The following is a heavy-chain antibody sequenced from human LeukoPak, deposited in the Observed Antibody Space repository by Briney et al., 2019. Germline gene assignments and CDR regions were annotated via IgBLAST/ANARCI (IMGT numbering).Heavy chain of an antibody. V-gene: IGHV1-69*05. Sequence: SVKVSCKASGGTFSIYAISLVREAPGQGLEWMGGIIPIFGTANYAQKFQGRVTITTDESTSTAYMELSSLRSEDTAVYYCARETVVVPAAMVDDAFDIWGQGTMVTVSS. CDR2: IIPIFGTA. D-gene: IGHD2-2*01. CDR1: GGTFSIYA. J-gene: IGHJ3*02. CDR3: ARETVVVPAAMVDDAFDI.